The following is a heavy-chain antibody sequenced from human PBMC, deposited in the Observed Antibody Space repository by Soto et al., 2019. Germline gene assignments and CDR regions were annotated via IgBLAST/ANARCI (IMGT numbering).Heavy chain of an antibody. D-gene: IGHD2-8*01. V-gene: IGHV3-33*01. CDR2: IYYDGSNR. CDR1: GFTFGTYA. CDR3: ARAFCTNGVCYYFFDY. Sequence: PGGSLRLSCAASGFTFGTYAMHWVRQAPGKGLEWVAVIYYDGSNRYYGDAVKGRFTISRDNSKSTLYLQMSSLRAEDTAVYYSARAFCTNGVCYYFFDYWGHGTLVTVSS. J-gene: IGHJ4*01.